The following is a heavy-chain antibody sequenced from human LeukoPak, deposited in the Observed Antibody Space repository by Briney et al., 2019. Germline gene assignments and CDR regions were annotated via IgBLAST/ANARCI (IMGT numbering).Heavy chain of an antibody. D-gene: IGHD3-10*01. CDR1: GGSFSGYY. J-gene: IGHJ4*02. V-gene: IGHV4-34*01. CDR2: INHSGST. Sequence: SETLSLTCAVYGGSFSGYYWSWIRQPPGKGLEWIGEINHSGSTNYNPSLKSRVTISVDTSKNQFSLKLSSVTAADTAVYYCARVITMVRGVNTYYFDYWGQGTLVTVSS. CDR3: ARVITMVRGVNTYYFDY.